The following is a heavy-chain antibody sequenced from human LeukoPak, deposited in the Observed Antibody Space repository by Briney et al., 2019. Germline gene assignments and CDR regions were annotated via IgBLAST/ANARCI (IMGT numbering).Heavy chain of an antibody. CDR2: VYYGRSP. D-gene: IGHD6-25*01. Sequence: SETLSLTCTVSGDSISRSTYYWAWIRQPPGKGLEWIGSVYYGRSPYFNPSLESRATISVDTSKNHFSLKVSSVTAADTAVYYCARSSGTGTFSYWGQGTLVTVSS. V-gene: IGHV4-39*02. J-gene: IGHJ4*02. CDR3: ARSSGTGTFSY. CDR1: GDSISRSTYY.